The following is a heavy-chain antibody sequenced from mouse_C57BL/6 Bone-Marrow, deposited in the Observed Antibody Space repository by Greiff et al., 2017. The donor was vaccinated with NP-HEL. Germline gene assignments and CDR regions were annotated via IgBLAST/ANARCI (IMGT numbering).Heavy chain of an antibody. CDR1: GYTFTDYY. Sequence: VQLQQSGPELVKPGASVKISCKASGYTFTDYYMNWVKQSHGKSLEWIGDINPNNGGTSYNQKFKGKATLTVDKSSSTAYMELRSLTSEDSAVYYCAWGPFMDYWGQGTSVTVSS. D-gene: IGHD3-3*01. V-gene: IGHV1-26*01. J-gene: IGHJ4*01. CDR2: INPNNGGT. CDR3: AWGPFMDY.